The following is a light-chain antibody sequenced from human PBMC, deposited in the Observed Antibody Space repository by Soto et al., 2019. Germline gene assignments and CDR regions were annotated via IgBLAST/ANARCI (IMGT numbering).Light chain of an antibody. Sequence: DIQMTQSPSTLSASVGDRVAITCRASQSISSWLAWYQQKPGKAPKLLIYDASSLESGVPSRFSGSGSGTEFTLTISSLQPDDFETYYCQQYNSYWTFGQGTRWIS. CDR1: QSISSW. J-gene: IGKJ1*01. CDR2: DAS. V-gene: IGKV1-5*01. CDR3: QQYNSYWT.